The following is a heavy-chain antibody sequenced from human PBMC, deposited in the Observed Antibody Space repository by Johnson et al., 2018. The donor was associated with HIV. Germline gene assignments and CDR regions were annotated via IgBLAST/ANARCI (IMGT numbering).Heavy chain of an antibody. Sequence: EVQLVESGGGLVQPGGSLRLSCAASGFTVSSNYMSWVRQAPGKGLEWVSVIYSGGSTYYADSVTGRFTISRDNSKNTLYLQMNSLRAEDTAVYYCARDGWGSRGWDDAFDIWGQGTMVTVSS. CDR3: ARDGWGSRGWDDAFDI. D-gene: IGHD5-24*01. V-gene: IGHV3-66*02. CDR1: GFTVSSNY. J-gene: IGHJ3*02. CDR2: IYSGGST.